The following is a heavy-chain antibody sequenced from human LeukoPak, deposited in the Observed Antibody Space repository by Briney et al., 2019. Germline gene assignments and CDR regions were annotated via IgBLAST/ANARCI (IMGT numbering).Heavy chain of an antibody. V-gene: IGHV1-2*02. CDR2: INPNSGDT. J-gene: IGHJ4*02. CDR1: VYTFTGYF. Sequence: GASVTVSCKASVYTFTGYFLHWVRRAPGQGFEWMGWINPNSGDTSYTQTFQGRVTMTRDTSISTAYMELSSLRSDDTAVYYCARAQSLTAPAGTFANSWGQGTLVTVSS. CDR3: ARAQSLTAPAGTFANS. D-gene: IGHD6-13*01.